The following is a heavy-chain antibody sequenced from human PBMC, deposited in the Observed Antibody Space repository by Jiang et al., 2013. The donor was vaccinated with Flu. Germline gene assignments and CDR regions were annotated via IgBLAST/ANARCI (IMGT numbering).Heavy chain of an antibody. CDR1: GGSISSSSYY. Sequence: ETLSLTCTVSGGSISSSSYYWGWIRQPPGKGLEWIGSIYYSGSTYYNPSLKSRVTISVDTSKNQFSLKLSSVTAADTAVYYCARQGVPGYYMDVWGKGTTVTVSS. CDR2: IYYSGST. D-gene: IGHD1-1*01. CDR3: ARQGVPGYYMDV. V-gene: IGHV4-39*01. J-gene: IGHJ6*03.